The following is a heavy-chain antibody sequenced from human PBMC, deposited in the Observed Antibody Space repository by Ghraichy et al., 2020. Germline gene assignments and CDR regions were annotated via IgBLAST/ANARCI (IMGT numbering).Heavy chain of an antibody. CDR3: ARDLNYYGSGFDY. V-gene: IGHV3-11*01. Sequence: GESLNISCAASGFTFSDYYMSWIRQAPGKGLEWVSYISSSGSTIYYADSVKGRFTISRDNAKNSLYLQMNSLSAEDTAVYYCARDLNYYGSGFDYWGQGTLVTVSS. J-gene: IGHJ4*02. CDR1: GFTFSDYY. CDR2: ISSSGSTI. D-gene: IGHD3-10*01.